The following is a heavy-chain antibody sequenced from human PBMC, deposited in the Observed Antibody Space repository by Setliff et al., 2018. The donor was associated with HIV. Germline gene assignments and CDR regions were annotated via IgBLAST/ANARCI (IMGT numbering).Heavy chain of an antibody. CDR3: ARDHYLGLDY. Sequence: PGGSLTLSCAASGFHLSSDWMNWVRQAQEKGLEWVAGISWDGIKTTYGDSVRGRFTISRDNVEKSVYLQMNRLRNEDTARYYCARDHYLGLDYWGQGSLVTVS. J-gene: IGHJ4*02. CDR2: ISWDGIKT. D-gene: IGHD7-27*01. CDR1: GFHLSSDW. V-gene: IGHV3-7*03.